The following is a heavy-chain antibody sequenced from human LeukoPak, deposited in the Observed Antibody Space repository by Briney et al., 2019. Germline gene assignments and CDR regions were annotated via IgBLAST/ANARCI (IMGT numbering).Heavy chain of an antibody. Sequence: GESLKISCKGSGSSFTNYWIGWVRQIPGTGLEWMGVIYPGDSDTIYNPSFQGQVTISADKSITTAYVQWSSLKASDTAIYYCARSLRGSGWYIDYWGQGTLVTVSS. V-gene: IGHV5-51*01. D-gene: IGHD6-25*01. J-gene: IGHJ4*02. CDR2: IYPGDSDT. CDR3: ARSLRGSGWYIDY. CDR1: GSSFTNYW.